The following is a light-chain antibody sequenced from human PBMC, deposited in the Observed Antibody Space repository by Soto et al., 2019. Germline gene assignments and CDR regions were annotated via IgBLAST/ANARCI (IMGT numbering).Light chain of an antibody. J-gene: IGLJ7*01. CDR2: ANT. CDR1: SSNIGSNS. CDR3: VAWDDSLTGFV. Sequence: QSVLTQPPSASGTPGQRVTISCSGSSSNIGSNSVSWYQNLPGAAPRLLICANTQRPSGVPDRFSGSKSGTSASLAISGLQSEDEAAYYCVAWDDSLTGFVFGTGTQLTVL. V-gene: IGLV1-44*01.